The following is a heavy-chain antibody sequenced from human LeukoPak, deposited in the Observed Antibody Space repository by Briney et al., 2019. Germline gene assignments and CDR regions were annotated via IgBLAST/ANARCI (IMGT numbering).Heavy chain of an antibody. CDR1: GFTFSSYG. CDR3: ARDNPTVAGSFDY. CDR2: IWYDGSNK. Sequence: GGSLRLSCAASGFTFSSYGMHWVRQAPGKGLEWVAVIWYDGSNKYYADSVKGRFTISRDNSKNTLYLQMNILRAEDTAVYYCARDNPTVAGSFDYWGQGTLVTVSS. J-gene: IGHJ4*02. V-gene: IGHV3-33*01. D-gene: IGHD6-19*01.